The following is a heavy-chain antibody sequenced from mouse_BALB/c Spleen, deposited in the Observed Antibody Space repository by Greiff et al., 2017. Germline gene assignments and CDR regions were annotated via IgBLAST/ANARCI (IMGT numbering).Heavy chain of an antibody. D-gene: IGHD2-14*01. J-gene: IGHJ4*01. CDR3: YRSYAMDY. CDR1: GYTFTSYW. Sequence: LQHPGSELVRPGASVKLSCKASGYTFTSYWMHWVKQRPGQGLEWIGNIYPGSGSTNYDEKFKSKATLTVDTSSSTAYMQLSSLTSEDSAVYYCYRSYAMDYWGQGTSVTVSS. CDR2: IYPGSGST. V-gene: IGHV1S22*01.